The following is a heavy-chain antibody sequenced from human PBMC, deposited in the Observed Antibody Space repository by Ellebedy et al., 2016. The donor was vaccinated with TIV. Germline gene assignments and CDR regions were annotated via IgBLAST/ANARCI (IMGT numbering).Heavy chain of an antibody. J-gene: IGHJ4*02. CDR1: GLTFTNHE. Sequence: GGSLRLXCAASGLTFTNHEMSWVRQAPAKGLEWVSYITDNGAYTYYADSVKGRFTISRDKSKNTLYLRMNNLRAEDTAVYYCASPAGEATKFYFDYWGQGALVTVSS. CDR2: ITDNGAYT. CDR3: ASPAGEATKFYFDY. D-gene: IGHD3-10*01. V-gene: IGHV3-23*01.